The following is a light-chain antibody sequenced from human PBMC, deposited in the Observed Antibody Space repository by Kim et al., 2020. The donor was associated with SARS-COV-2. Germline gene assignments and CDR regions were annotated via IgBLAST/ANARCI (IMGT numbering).Light chain of an antibody. CDR2: WAS. CDR3: QQYYSTLYS. CDR1: QSVLYSSNNKNY. V-gene: IGKV4-1*01. Sequence: DIVMTQSPDSLAVSLGERATINCKSSQSVLYSSNNKNYLAWYQQKPGQPPKLLIYWASTRESGVPDRFSGSGSGTDFTLTISSLQAEDVAVYYCQQYYSTLYSFGQGTELEI. J-gene: IGKJ2*03.